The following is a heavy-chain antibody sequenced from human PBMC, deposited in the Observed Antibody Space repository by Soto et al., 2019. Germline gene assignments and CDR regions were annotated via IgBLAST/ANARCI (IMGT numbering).Heavy chain of an antibody. CDR2: ISHRSLTI. Sequence: GSLRLSCAASGFTFSDHYMAWFRQTPERGLEWLAYISHRSLTIYHARSVKDRFTISRDDATDSIYLQMNNLRVEDTAVYFCARGGGSSPFDYWGQGTVVTVSS. CDR3: ARGGGSSPFDY. CDR1: GFTFSDHY. V-gene: IGHV3-11*01. J-gene: IGHJ4*02. D-gene: IGHD6-6*01.